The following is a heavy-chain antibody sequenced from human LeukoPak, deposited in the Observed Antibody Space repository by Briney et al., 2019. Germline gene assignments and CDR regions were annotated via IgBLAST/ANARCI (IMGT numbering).Heavy chain of an antibody. J-gene: IGHJ4*02. CDR2: IYYSGST. V-gene: IGHV4-39*07. CDR1: GGSISSNSYY. Sequence: SETLSLTCTVSGGSISSNSYYWGWIRQPPGKGLEWIGSIYYSGSTYYNPSLKSRVTISVDTSKNQFSLKLSSVTAADTAVYYCARDLGATTNYFDYWGQGTLVTVSS. D-gene: IGHD1-26*01. CDR3: ARDLGATTNYFDY.